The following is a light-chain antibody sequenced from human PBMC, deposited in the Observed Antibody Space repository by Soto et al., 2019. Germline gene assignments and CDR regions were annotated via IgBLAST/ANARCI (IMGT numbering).Light chain of an antibody. Sequence: QSALTQPPSASGTPGQRVTVSCSGSSSNIGSNTVNWYQQLPGTAPKLLIYNNNQWPSGVPDRFSGSKSGTSASLAISGLQSEDEADYFCAAWDDSLDVLVFGGGTKLTVL. J-gene: IGLJ2*01. CDR3: AAWDDSLDVLV. CDR1: SSNIGSNT. CDR2: NNN. V-gene: IGLV1-44*01.